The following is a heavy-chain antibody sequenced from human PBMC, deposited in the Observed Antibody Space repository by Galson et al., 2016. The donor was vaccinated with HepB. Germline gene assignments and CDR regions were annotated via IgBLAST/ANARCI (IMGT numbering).Heavy chain of an antibody. D-gene: IGHD3-9*01. J-gene: IGHJ4*02. V-gene: IGHV3-48*03. CDR3: ARGPVRLDDLLTGPPKNPDY. CDR2: ISTTSRTM. CDR1: GFTFSSYE. Sequence: SLRLSCAASGFTFSSYEMNWVRQAPGKGLEWVAHISTTSRTMYYADSVKGRFTISRDNAKNSLYLQMNSLRAEDTAVYYCARGPVRLDDLLTGPPKNPDYGGQGTLLPVPS.